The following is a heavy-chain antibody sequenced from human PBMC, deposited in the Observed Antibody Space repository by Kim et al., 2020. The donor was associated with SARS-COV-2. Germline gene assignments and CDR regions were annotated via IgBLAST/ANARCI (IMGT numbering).Heavy chain of an antibody. Sequence: GGSLRLSCAASGFTFSSYWMHWVRQAPGKGLEWVSRISGDGSSTNYADSVKGRFTIARDTSKNTLYQQMNRLRAEATAVYYCARGRLAAAFGNGDNWF. CDR2: ISGDGSST. V-gene: IGHV3-74*01. D-gene: IGHD3-3*02. CDR1: GFTFSSYW. CDR3: ARGRLAAAFGNGDNWF. J-gene: IGHJ5*01.